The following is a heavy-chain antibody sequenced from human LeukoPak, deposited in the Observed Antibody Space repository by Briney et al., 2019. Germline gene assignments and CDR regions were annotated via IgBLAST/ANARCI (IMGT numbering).Heavy chain of an antibody. Sequence: PSETLSLTCAVYGGSFSGYYWSWLRQPPGKGLEWIGEINHSGSTNYNPSLKSRVTISVDTSKNQFSLKLSSVTAADTAVYYCARGSYDYVWGSYRRASHTNFDYWGQGTLVTVSS. D-gene: IGHD3-16*02. CDR2: INHSGST. J-gene: IGHJ4*02. CDR1: GGSFSGYY. V-gene: IGHV4-34*01. CDR3: ARGSYDYVWGSYRRASHTNFDY.